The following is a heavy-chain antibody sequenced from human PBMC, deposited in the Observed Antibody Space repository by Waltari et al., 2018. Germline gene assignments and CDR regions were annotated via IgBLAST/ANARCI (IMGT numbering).Heavy chain of an antibody. J-gene: IGHJ4*02. CDR3: ARDLPYDIVGAEE. CDR2: IIPIFGTA. V-gene: IGHV1-69*06. D-gene: IGHD1-26*01. CDR1: GGTFSSYA. Sequence: QVQLVQSGAEVKNPGASVKVSCKASGGTFSSYAISWVRQAPGQGLEWMGGIIPIFGTANDEQKFQGRVTITADKATSTAYMELSSLRSEDTAVYYCARDLPYDIVGAEEWGQGTLVTVSS.